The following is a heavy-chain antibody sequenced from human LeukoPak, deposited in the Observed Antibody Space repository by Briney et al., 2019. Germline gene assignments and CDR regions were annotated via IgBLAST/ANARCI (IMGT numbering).Heavy chain of an antibody. CDR3: AAYWSGYYTNDY. J-gene: IGHJ4*02. Sequence: RASVKVSCKVSGYTLTEFSMHWVRQAPGKGLEWMGSFDPEDGETIYAQKFQGRVTMTEDTSTDTAYMELSSLRSEDTAVYYCAAYWSGYYTNDYWGQGTLVTVSS. CDR1: GYTLTEFS. V-gene: IGHV1-24*01. D-gene: IGHD3-3*01. CDR2: FDPEDGET.